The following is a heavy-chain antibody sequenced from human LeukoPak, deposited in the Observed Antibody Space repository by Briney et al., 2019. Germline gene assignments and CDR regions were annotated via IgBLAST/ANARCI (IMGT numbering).Heavy chain of an antibody. CDR2: ISAYNGNT. J-gene: IGHJ5*02. CDR1: GCTFTSYG. V-gene: IGHV1-18*01. D-gene: IGHD6-19*01. CDR3: ARDGHSSGLGWFDP. Sequence: GASVKVSCKASGCTFTSYGISWVRQAPGQGLEWMGWISAYNGNTNYAQKLQGRVTMTTDTPTSTAYMELRSLTSDDTAVYYCARDGHSSGLGWFDPWGQGTLVTVSS.